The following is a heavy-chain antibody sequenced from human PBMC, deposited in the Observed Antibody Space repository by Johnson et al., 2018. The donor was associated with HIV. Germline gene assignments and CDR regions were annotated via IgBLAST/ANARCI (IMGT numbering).Heavy chain of an antibody. CDR1: GFTFSSYG. V-gene: IGHV3-7*01. J-gene: IGHJ3*02. Sequence: EVQLLESGGGVVQPGGSLRLSCAASGFTFSSYGMHWVRQAPGKGLEWVANIKQDGSEKYYVDSVKGRFTISRDNAKNSLYLQMNSLRAEDTAVYYCARDYLGYNWNDLGAFDIWGQGTMVTVSS. CDR2: IKQDGSEK. CDR3: ARDYLGYNWNDLGAFDI. D-gene: IGHD1-1*01.